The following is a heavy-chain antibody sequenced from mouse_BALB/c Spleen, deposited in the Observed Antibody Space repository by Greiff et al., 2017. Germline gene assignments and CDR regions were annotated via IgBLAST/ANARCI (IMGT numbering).Heavy chain of an antibody. V-gene: IGHV5-6*01. J-gene: IGHJ2*01. CDR1: GFTFSSYG. Sequence: EVHLVESGGDLVKPGGSLKLSCAASGFTFSSYGMSWVRQTPDKRLEWVATISSGGSYTYYPDSVKGRFTISRDNAKNTLYLQMSSLKSEDTAMYYCARHGYYRYFDYWGQGTTLTVSS. D-gene: IGHD2-12*01. CDR3: ARHGYYRYFDY. CDR2: ISSGGSYT.